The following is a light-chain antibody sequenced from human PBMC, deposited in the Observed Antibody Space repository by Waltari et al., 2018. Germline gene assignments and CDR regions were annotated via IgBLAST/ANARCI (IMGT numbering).Light chain of an antibody. V-gene: IGKV3-15*01. CDR2: VAS. J-gene: IGKJ1*01. CDR1: QSVSTN. Sequence: DIVMTQSPPTLSVSPGERATLSCRASQSVSTNLAWYQQKPGQAPRLLIYVASTRATGIPARFSGSGSGTDFTLTISSLQSEDFAVYYCQQYKNWPWTFGQGTKVEIK. CDR3: QQYKNWPWT.